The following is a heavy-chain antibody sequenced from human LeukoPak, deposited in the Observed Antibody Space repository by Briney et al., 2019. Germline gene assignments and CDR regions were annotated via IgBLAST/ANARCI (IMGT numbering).Heavy chain of an antibody. D-gene: IGHD1-1*01. V-gene: IGHV1-24*01. CDR2: FDPEDGET. CDR3: ATGGTDY. CDR1: GYTLTELS. Sequence: ASVTVSFTVSGYTLTELSMHWVRQAPGKGLEWMGGFDPEDGETIYAQKFQGRVTMTEDTSTDTAYMELSSLRSEDTAVYYCATGGTDYWGQGTLVTVSS. J-gene: IGHJ4*02.